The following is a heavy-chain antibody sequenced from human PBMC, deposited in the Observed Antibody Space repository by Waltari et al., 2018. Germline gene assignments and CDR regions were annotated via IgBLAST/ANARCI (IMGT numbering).Heavy chain of an antibody. CDR2: INHSGST. Sequence: QVQLQQWGAGLLKPSETLSLTCAVYGGSFSGYYWSWIRQPPGKGLDWIGEINHSGSTNYNPSLKSRVTISVDTSKNQFSLKLSSVTAADTAVYYCARLNSSSSLGYWGQGTLVTVSS. D-gene: IGHD6-13*01. CDR1: GGSFSGYY. CDR3: ARLNSSSSLGY. V-gene: IGHV4-34*01. J-gene: IGHJ4*02.